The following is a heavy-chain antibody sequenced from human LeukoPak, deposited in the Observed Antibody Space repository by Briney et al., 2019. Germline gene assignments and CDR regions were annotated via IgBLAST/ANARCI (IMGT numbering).Heavy chain of an antibody. V-gene: IGHV3-23*01. J-gene: IGHJ5*02. CDR2: IRPSGDNT. CDR1: GFTFDDC. D-gene: IGHD6-19*01. Sequence: GGSLRLSCAASGFTFDDCMTWVRQAPGRGLEWVSSIRPSGDNTYYGDSVKGRFTISRDNSKNTVYLQMNNMRVDDTAVYYCARVAGWHWFDPWGQGTLVTVSS. CDR3: ARVAGWHWFDP.